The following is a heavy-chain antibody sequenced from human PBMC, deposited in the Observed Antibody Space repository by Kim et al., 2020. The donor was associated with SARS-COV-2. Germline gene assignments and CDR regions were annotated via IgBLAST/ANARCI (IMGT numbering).Heavy chain of an antibody. CDR3: ARDGGSSGWLFNGMDV. D-gene: IGHD6-19*01. CDR2: ITWNGENT. CDR1: EFSFRDSG. J-gene: IGHJ6*02. Sequence: GGSLRLSCAASEFSFRDSGMSWVRQAPGKGLEWVAGITWNGENTYYAESVRGRFTITRDNTRNSLFLQMKSLTAEDTALYYCARDGGSSGWLFNGMDVWGQGTTVTVAS. V-gene: IGHV3-20*04.